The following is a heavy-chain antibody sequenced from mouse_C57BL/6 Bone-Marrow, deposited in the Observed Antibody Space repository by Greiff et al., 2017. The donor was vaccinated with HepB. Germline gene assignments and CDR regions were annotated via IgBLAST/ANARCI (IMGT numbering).Heavy chain of an antibody. V-gene: IGHV1-42*01. CDR1: GYSFTGYY. D-gene: IGHD1-1*01. CDR2: INPSTGGT. CDR3: ARKDYYGSSYGFAY. Sequence: EVQLQQSGPELVKPGASVKIPCKASGYSFTGYYMNWVKQSPEKSLEWIGEINPSTGGTTYNQKFKAKATLTVDKSSSTAYMQLKSLTSEDSAVYYCARKDYYGSSYGFAYWGQGTLVTVSA. J-gene: IGHJ3*01.